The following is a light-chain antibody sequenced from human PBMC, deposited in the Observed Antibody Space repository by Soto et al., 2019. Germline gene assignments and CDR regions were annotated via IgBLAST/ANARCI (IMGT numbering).Light chain of an antibody. J-gene: IGKJ2*01. CDR1: QSVSSSY. Sequence: EIVLTQSPGTLSLSPGERATLSCRASQSVSSSYLAWYQQKPGQAPRPLIYGASSRATGIPDFTLTISRLEPEDFAVYYCQQYGSSPYTFGQGTKLEIK. V-gene: IGKV3-20*01. CDR2: GAS. CDR3: QQYGSSPYT.